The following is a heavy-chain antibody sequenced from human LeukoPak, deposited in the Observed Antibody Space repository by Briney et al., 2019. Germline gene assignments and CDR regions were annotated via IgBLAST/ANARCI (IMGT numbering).Heavy chain of an antibody. D-gene: IGHD3-10*01. CDR3: AKGYGSGSYYPYYFDF. J-gene: IGHJ4*01. CDR1: GFTFSSYG. CDR2: ISYDGSNK. V-gene: IGHV3-30*18. Sequence: PGRSLTRSCAASGFTFSSYGMHWVRQAPGKGLEWAAVISYDGSNKYYADSVKGRFTISRDNSKNTLYLQMNSLRAEDTAVYCCAKGYGSGSYYPYYFDFWGQGTLVTVSS.